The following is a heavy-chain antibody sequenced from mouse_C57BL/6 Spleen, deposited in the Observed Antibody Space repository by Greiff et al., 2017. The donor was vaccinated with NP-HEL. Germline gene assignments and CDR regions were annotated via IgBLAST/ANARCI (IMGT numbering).Heavy chain of an antibody. CDR1: GYTFTSYW. Sequence: QVQLQQSGAELVRPGSSVKLSCKASGYTFTSYWMHWVKQRPIQGLEWIGNIDPSDSETHYNQKFKDKATLTVDKSSSTAYMQLSSLTSEDSAVYYCARSDGNYGNWYFDVWGTGTTVTVSS. CDR3: ARSDGNYGNWYFDV. D-gene: IGHD2-1*01. CDR2: IDPSDSET. J-gene: IGHJ1*03. V-gene: IGHV1-52*01.